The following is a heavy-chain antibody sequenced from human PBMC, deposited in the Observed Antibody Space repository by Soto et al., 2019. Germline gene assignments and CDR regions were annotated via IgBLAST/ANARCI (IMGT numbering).Heavy chain of an antibody. Sequence: SETLSLTCTVSGGSVSSGSYYWSWIRQPPGKGLEWIGYIYYSGSTNYNPSLKSRVTISVDTSKNQFSLKLSSVTAADTAVYYCARARGNYADYYYYGMDVWGQGTTVTVPS. CDR3: ARARGNYADYYYYGMDV. V-gene: IGHV4-61*01. CDR2: IYYSGST. CDR1: GGSVSSGSYY. D-gene: IGHD4-4*01. J-gene: IGHJ6*02.